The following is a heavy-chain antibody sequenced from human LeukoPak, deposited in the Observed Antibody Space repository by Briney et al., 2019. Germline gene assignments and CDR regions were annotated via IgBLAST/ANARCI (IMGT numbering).Heavy chain of an antibody. CDR2: IYYRGNT. Sequence: SETLSLTCTVSGGPISCYYWSWLPPPPGKRLEWVGYIYYRGNTNYNPSLKSRVTISVDTSKNQFSLRLSSVTAADTVVYYCARSFAYYYYDNSGTWDAFDIWGQGTMVTVSS. V-gene: IGHV4-59*01. CDR3: ARSFAYYYYDNSGTWDAFDI. J-gene: IGHJ3*02. D-gene: IGHD3-22*01. CDR1: GGPISCYY.